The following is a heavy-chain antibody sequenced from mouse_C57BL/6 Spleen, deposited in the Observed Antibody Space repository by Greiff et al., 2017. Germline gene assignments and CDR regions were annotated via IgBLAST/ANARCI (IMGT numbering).Heavy chain of an antibody. D-gene: IGHD1-1*01. V-gene: IGHV1-72*01. CDR2: IDPNSGGT. Sequence: QVQLKQPGAELVKPGASVKLSCKASGYTYTSYWMHWVKQRPGRGLEWIGRIDPNSGGTKYNEKFKSKATLTVDKPSSTAYMQLSSLTSEDSAVYYCARSGTTVDYWYFDVWGTGTTVTVSS. CDR1: GYTYTSYW. CDR3: ARSGTTVDYWYFDV. J-gene: IGHJ1*03.